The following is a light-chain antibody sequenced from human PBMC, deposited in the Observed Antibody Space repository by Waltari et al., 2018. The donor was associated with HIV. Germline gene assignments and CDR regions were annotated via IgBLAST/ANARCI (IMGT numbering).Light chain of an antibody. CDR1: SSNIGSNT. Sequence: QSVLTQPPSASGTPGQRVTISCSGSSSNIGSNTVNWYQQLPGTAPKLRIYSNNQPPSGVPARFSGSKAGTSASLAISGLQSEDEADYYCAAWDDSLNGQGVFGGGTKLTVL. CDR3: AAWDDSLNGQGV. J-gene: IGLJ3*02. V-gene: IGLV1-44*01. CDR2: SNN.